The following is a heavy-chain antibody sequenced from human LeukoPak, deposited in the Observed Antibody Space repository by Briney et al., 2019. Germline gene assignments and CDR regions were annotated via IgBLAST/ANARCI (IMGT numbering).Heavy chain of an antibody. V-gene: IGHV1-46*01. CDR2: INPSGGST. CDR1: GYTFTSYY. J-gene: IGHJ4*02. CDR3: ATRGGHDYGDYSPDY. D-gene: IGHD4-17*01. Sequence: GASVKVSCKASGYTFTSYYMHWVRQAPGQGLEWMGIINPSGGSTSYAQKFQGRVTMTRDTSTSTAYMELSSLRSEDTAVYYCATRGGHDYGDYSPDYWGQGTLVTVSS.